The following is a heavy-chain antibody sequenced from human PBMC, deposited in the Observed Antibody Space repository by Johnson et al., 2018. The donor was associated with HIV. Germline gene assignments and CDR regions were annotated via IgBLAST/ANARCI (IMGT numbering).Heavy chain of an antibody. CDR3: ARGYILTGYSGAFDL. CDR1: GFTVSSNY. V-gene: IGHV3-66*01. J-gene: IGHJ3*01. CDR2: IYSGGST. D-gene: IGHD3-9*01. Sequence: VQLVESGGGLVQPGGSLRRSCAASGFTVSSNYMSWVRQAPGKGLAWVSFIYSGGSTYYADSVTGRFTVSRDNSKNTVYLQMNSLRDEDTAVYYCARGYILTGYSGAFDLWGQGTLATVSS.